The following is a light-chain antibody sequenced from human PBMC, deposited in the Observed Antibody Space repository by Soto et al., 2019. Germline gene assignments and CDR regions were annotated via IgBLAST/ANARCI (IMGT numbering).Light chain of an antibody. J-gene: IGKJ4*01. V-gene: IGKV3D-15*01. Sequence: ETVMTQSPGTLSVSPGESATLSCRTSQSVSSNLAWYQQKPGQAPRLLIYGASTQTTGLPARFSGSGSGTDFTLISSQRRDDYSAFYFRQHKHYWYTFGGGTRVEI. CDR1: QSVSSN. CDR2: GAS. CDR3: QHKHYWYT.